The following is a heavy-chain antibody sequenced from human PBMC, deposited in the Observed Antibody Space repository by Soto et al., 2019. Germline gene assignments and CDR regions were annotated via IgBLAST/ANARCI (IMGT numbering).Heavy chain of an antibody. Sequence: SVKVSCKASGGSFSSFAFSWVRQAPGQGLEWMGGIIPIFGTANYAQKFQGRVTITADESTSTAYMELSSLRSEDTAVYYCARGYEYSSSFDYWGQGTLVTVSS. CDR2: IIPIFGTA. CDR1: GGSFSSFA. D-gene: IGHD6-6*01. J-gene: IGHJ4*02. V-gene: IGHV1-69*13. CDR3: ARGYEYSSSFDY.